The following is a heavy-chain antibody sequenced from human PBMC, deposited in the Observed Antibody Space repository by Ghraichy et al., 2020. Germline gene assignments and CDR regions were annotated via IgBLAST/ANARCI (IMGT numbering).Heavy chain of an antibody. V-gene: IGHV3-9*01. CDR2: ISWNSGSI. CDR1: GFTFDDYA. CDR3: AKDISGLVGATVHGMDV. J-gene: IGHJ6*02. Sequence: GGSLRLSCAASGFTFDDYAMHWVRQAPGKGLEWVSGISWNSGSIGYADSVKGRFTISRDNAKNSLYLQMNSLRAEDTALYYCAKDISGLVGATVHGMDVWGQGTTVTVSS. D-gene: IGHD1-26*01.